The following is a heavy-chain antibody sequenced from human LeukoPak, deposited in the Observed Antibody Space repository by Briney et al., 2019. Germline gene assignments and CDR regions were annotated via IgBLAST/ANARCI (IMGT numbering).Heavy chain of an antibody. CDR1: GGSVSSDY. Sequence: PSETLSLTCTVSGGSVSSDYCSWIRQPPGQGQGWNGYIYNSENTKYNSSLESRVTISVDTSKNQFFLKLSSVTAADTAVYYCARFHSGPSGWYVLWYFDLWGRGTLVTVSS. V-gene: IGHV4-4*09. D-gene: IGHD6-19*01. J-gene: IGHJ2*01. CDR2: IYNSENT. CDR3: ARFHSGPSGWYVLWYFDL.